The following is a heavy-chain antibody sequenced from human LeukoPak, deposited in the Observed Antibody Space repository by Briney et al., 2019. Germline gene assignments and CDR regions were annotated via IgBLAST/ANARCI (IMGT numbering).Heavy chain of an antibody. D-gene: IGHD4-17*01. CDR3: ARVDYGDYYYYGMDV. Sequence: SETLSLTCTVSGGSISSYYWSWIRQPPGKGLEWMGYIYYGGSTNYNPSLKSRVTISVDTSKNQFSLKLSSVTAADTAVYYCARVDYGDYYYYGMDVWGKGTTVTVSS. CDR1: GGSISSYY. CDR2: IYYGGST. J-gene: IGHJ6*04. V-gene: IGHV4-59*01.